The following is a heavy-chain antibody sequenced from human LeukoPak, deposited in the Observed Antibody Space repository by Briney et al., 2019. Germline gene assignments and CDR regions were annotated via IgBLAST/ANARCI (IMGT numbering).Heavy chain of an antibody. CDR2: ISHNGGST. J-gene: IGHJ4*02. CDR3: ARVGRWLVITN. V-gene: IGHV3-23*01. Sequence: GGSLRLSCSASGFSFSGYALSWVRQAPGKGLEWVSSISHNGGSTLYADSMKGRFTISRDNSKSTLYLDVSSLRAEDTAVYYCARVGRWLVITNWGQGTLVTVSS. D-gene: IGHD3-22*01. CDR1: GFSFSGYA.